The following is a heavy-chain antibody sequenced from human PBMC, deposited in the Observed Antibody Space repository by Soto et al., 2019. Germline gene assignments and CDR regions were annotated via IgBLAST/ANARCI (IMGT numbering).Heavy chain of an antibody. D-gene: IGHD3-9*01. J-gene: IGHJ4*02. V-gene: IGHV3-21*01. CDR1: GFTFSSYS. CDR3: ARGLSYYDILTGYYIAY. Sequence: GGSLRLSCAASGFTFSSYSMNWVRQAPGKGLEWVSSISSSSSYIYYADSVRGRFTISRDNAKNSLYLQMNSLRAEDTAVYYCARGLSYYDILTGYYIAYWGQGTLVTVSS. CDR2: ISSSSSYI.